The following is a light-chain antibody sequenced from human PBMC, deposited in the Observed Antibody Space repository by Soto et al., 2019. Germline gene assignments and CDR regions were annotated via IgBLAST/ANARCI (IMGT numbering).Light chain of an antibody. J-gene: IGKJ4*01. V-gene: IGKV1-16*02. Sequence: DIQMTQSPSSLSASVGDTVTITCRASQGIKNYLAWFQQKPGKAPKSLIFAASSLQSGVPSKFLGTGSGTDFSRTVRSLQAEDGGRYCWQRYDGDPVAFGGGAKVESK. CDR3: QRYDGDPVA. CDR1: QGIKNY. CDR2: AAS.